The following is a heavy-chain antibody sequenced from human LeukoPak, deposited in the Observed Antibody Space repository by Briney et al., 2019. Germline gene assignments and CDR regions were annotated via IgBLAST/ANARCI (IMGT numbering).Heavy chain of an antibody. D-gene: IGHD2-15*01. CDR2: INHSGST. V-gene: IGHV4-34*01. CDR3: ARAPDIVVVVAATPLGDYYYGMDV. CDR1: GGSFSGYY. J-gene: IGHJ6*02. Sequence: SETLSLTCAVYGGSFSGYYWSWIRQPPGKGLEWIGEINHSGSTNYNPSLKSRVTISVDTSKNQFSLKLSSVTAADTAVYYCARAPDIVVVVAATPLGDYYYGMDVWGQGTTVTVS.